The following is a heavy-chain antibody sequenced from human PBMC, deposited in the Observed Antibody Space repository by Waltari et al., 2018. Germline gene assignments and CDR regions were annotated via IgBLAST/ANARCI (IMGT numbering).Heavy chain of an antibody. CDR3: ATLGVEDYYGMDV. V-gene: IGHV3-23*04. CDR2: ISGSGGST. CDR1: GFTFSSYA. Sequence: EVQLVESGGGLVQPGGSLRLSCAASGFTFSSYAMSWVRQAPGKGLGWVSAISGSGGSTYYADSVKGRFTISRDNSKNTLYLQMNSLRAEDTAVYYCATLGVEDYYGMDVWGQGTTVTVSS. J-gene: IGHJ6*02.